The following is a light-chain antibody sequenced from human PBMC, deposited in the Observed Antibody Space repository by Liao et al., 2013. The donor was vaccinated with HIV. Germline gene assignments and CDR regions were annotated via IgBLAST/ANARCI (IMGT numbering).Light chain of an antibody. V-gene: IGLV3-1*01. CDR3: QAWDSTIAYV. J-gene: IGLJ1*01. CDR1: KLGDKY. Sequence: SYGLTQPPSVSVSPGQTASVTCSGDKLGDKYVSWYQQRPGQSPVLVIYQDTKRPSGIPERFSGSNSGNTATLTISGTQAMDEADYYCQAWDSTIAYVFGTGTKVTVL. CDR2: QDT.